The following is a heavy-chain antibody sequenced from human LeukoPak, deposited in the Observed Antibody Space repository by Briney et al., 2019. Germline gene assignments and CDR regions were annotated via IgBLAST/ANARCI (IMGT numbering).Heavy chain of an antibody. D-gene: IGHD3-10*01. Sequence: PGGSLRLSCAASGFTFSNFAMNWVRRAPGKGLEWVSTISSSSDGTYYADPVKGRFTISRDNSKNTLFLQMSSPSADDTALYYCAKGRLQEGTVFRGVITPVDYWGQGTLVTVSS. CDR2: ISSSSDGT. CDR3: AKGRLQEGTVFRGVITPVDY. CDR1: GFTFSNFA. J-gene: IGHJ4*02. V-gene: IGHV3-23*01.